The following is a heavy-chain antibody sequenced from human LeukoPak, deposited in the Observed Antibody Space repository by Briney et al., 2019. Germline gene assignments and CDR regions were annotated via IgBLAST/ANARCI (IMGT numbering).Heavy chain of an antibody. Sequence: GGSLRLSCAASGFTFSSYAMSWVRQAPGKGLEWVSAISGSGGSTYYADSVKGRFTISRDNSKNTLYLQMNSLRAEDTAVYYCARDIGYSSSWHRYFQHWGQGTLVTVSS. CDR2: ISGSGGST. V-gene: IGHV3-23*01. D-gene: IGHD6-13*01. J-gene: IGHJ1*01. CDR1: GFTFSSYA. CDR3: ARDIGYSSSWHRYFQH.